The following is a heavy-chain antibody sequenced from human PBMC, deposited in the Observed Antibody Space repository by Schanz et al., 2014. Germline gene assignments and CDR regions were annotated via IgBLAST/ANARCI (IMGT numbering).Heavy chain of an antibody. Sequence: QVQLVESGGDVVQPGRSLRLSCAASGFTFSSYGMHWVRQAPGKGLEWVALIWYDGSNKYYADSVKGRFTISRDNAKNSLYLQMNSLRAEDTALYYCARDSGSSSWYPSDYWGQGTLVTVSS. CDR2: IWYDGSNK. CDR1: GFTFSSYG. CDR3: ARDSGSSSWYPSDY. D-gene: IGHD6-13*01. J-gene: IGHJ4*02. V-gene: IGHV3-33*01.